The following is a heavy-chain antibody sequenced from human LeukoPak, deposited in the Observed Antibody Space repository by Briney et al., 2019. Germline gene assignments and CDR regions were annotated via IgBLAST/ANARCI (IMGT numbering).Heavy chain of an antibody. V-gene: IGHV3-30*19. CDR1: GFTFSGYG. CDR3: ARALGYGGPQDWYFDL. D-gene: IGHD4-23*01. Sequence: GSLRLSCAASGFTFSGYGMHWVRQAPGKGLEWVAVIWYDGSNKYYADSVKGRFTISRDNSKNTLYLQMNSLRAEDTAVYYCARALGYGGPQDWYFDLWGRGTLVTVSS. CDR2: IWYDGSNK. J-gene: IGHJ2*01.